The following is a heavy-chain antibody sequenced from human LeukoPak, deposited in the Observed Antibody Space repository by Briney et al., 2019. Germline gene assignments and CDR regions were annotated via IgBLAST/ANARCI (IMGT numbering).Heavy chain of an antibody. D-gene: IGHD3-22*01. V-gene: IGHV5-51*01. CDR3: ARPSDDYYFDSRGPQTFDF. Sequence: GESLKISCQGSGYTFTTYWFAWVRQMPGKGLEWMGIIYPGDSDARYSPSFQGQVTISVDKSTGTAYLQWSSLKASDTAMYYCARPSDDYYFDSRGPQTFDFWGQGTMVIVSS. CDR2: IYPGDSDA. J-gene: IGHJ3*01. CDR1: GYTFTTYW.